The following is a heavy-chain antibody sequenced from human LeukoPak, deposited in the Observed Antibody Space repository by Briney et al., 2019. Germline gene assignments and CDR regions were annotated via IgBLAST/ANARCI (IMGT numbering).Heavy chain of an antibody. CDR2: ISGSGGST. CDR3: ARESGYSSGWTKRSDY. V-gene: IGHV3-21*01. J-gene: IGHJ4*02. Sequence: GGSLRLSCAASGFTFSSYAMTWVRQAPGKGLEWVSSISGSGGSTYYADSVKGRFTISRDNAKNSLYLQMNSLRAEDTAVYYCARESGYSSGWTKRSDYWGQGTLVTVSS. D-gene: IGHD6-19*01. CDR1: GFTFSSYA.